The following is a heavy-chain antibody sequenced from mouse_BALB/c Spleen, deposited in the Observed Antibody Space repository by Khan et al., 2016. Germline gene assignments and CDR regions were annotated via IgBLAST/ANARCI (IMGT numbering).Heavy chain of an antibody. CDR2: INTYSGES. J-gene: IGHJ1*01. CDR3: ARYRYYDGSSRYFDV. V-gene: IGHV9-3-1*01. CDR1: GCTFTNYG. Sequence: QIQLVQSGPELKKPGKTVKISCKASGCTFTNYGMNWVKQAPGKGLKWMGWINTYSGESTYADDFKGRFAFSLETSANTAYLQINNLKNEDTATYCCARYRYYDGSSRYFDVWGAGTTVTVSS. D-gene: IGHD1-1*01.